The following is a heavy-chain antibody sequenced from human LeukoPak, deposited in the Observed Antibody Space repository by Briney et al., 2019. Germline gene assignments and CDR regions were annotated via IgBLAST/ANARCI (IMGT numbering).Heavy chain of an antibody. CDR1: GFTFSSYS. J-gene: IGHJ4*02. D-gene: IGHD3-22*01. Sequence: TPGGSLRLSCAASGFTFSSYSMNWVRQAPGKGLEWVSSISSSSSYIYYADSVKGLFTISRDNAKNSLYLQMNSLRAEDTAVYYCARDPSGYDSSGYYFLYEAYYFDYWGQGTLVTVSS. CDR3: ARDPSGYDSSGYYFLYEAYYFDY. CDR2: ISSSSSYI. V-gene: IGHV3-21*01.